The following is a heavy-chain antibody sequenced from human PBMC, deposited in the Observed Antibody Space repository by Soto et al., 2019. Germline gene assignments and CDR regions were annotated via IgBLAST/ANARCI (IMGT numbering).Heavy chain of an antibody. CDR1: GYTFRTYI. J-gene: IGHJ4*01. D-gene: IGHD1-26*01. V-gene: IGHV1-3*01. Sequence: QVRLVQSGAEVKKPGASLKSSCKGSGYTFRTYIIHWVRQAPGQRLEWLGWINAGRGITRYAQRFQDRVTITSDPSASPAYMEMTNLRSEDTAVYHCARETMRGRSAALDYWGRGTLITVSS. CDR2: INAGRGIT. CDR3: ARETMRGRSAALDY.